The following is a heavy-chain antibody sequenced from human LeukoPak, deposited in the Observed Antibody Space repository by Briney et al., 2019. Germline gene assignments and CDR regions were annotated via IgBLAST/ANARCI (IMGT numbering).Heavy chain of an antibody. J-gene: IGHJ5*02. CDR3: ARDPVEMATTDYNWFDP. CDR2: ISSSSSYI. Sequence: GGSLRFSCAASRFTFSSYSMNWVRQAPGKGLEWFSSISSSSSYIYYADSVKGRFTISRDNAKNSLYLQMNSLRAEDTAVYYCARDPVEMATTDYNWFDPWGQGTLVTVSS. CDR1: RFTFSSYS. V-gene: IGHV3-21*01. D-gene: IGHD5-24*01.